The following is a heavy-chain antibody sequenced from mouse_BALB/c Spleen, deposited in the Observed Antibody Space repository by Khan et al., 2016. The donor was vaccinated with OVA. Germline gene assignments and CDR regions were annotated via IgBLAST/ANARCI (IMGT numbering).Heavy chain of an antibody. CDR3: TRSGYGSFAY. D-gene: IGHD2-2*01. Sequence: VQLQQSGTELVKPGASVKLSCKASGYTFSSYYMYWVKRRPGQGLEWIGEINPNNGGTNFNEKFKSKATLTVDKSSSTAYMQLSSLTSEDSAVYYCTRSGYGSFAYWGQGTLVTVSA. J-gene: IGHJ3*01. CDR2: INPNNGGT. V-gene: IGHV1-53*01. CDR1: GYTFSSYY.